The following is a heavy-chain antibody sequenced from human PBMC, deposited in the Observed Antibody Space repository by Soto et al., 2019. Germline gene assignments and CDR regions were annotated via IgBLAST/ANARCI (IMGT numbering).Heavy chain of an antibody. CDR2: ISDSGST. CDR3: ARARLVGLTTWDYFDY. J-gene: IGHJ4*02. V-gene: IGHV4-59*01. Sequence: PXETLSLRCNVAGCSISNYYGNWIRRTPGKRLEWIGYISDSGSTKYNPSLMSRVTISADMSKNQVSLKVKSVAAADTAIYYCARARLVGLTTWDYFDYWGQGTLVTVSS. CDR1: GCSISNYY. D-gene: IGHD1-1*01.